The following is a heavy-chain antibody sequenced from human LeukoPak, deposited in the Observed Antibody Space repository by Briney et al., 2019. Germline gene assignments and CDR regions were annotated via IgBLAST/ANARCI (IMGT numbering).Heavy chain of an antibody. J-gene: IGHJ4*02. V-gene: IGHV1-8*01. CDR1: GYTFTSYD. CDR3: ARGKNFPSGGSYPDY. Sequence: ASVKVSCKASGYTFTSYDINWVRQATGQGLEWMGWMNPNSGNTGYAQKFQGRVTMTRDTSISTAYMELSSLRSEDTAVYYCARGKNFPSGGSYPDYWGQGTLVTVSS. D-gene: IGHD1-26*01. CDR2: MNPNSGNT.